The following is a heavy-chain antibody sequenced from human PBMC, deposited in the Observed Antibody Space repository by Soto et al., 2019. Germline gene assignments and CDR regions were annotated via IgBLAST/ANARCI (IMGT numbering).Heavy chain of an antibody. V-gene: IGHV4-34*01. CDR3: ARVRHVDAFEI. CDR1: GGSFSGYY. Sequence: SETLSLTCAVYGGSFSGYYWSWIRQPPGKGLEWIGEINHSGSTNYNPSLKSRVTISVDTSKNQFSLKLSSVTAADTAVYYCARVRHVDAFEIWGQGTMVSVSS. J-gene: IGHJ3*02. CDR2: INHSGST.